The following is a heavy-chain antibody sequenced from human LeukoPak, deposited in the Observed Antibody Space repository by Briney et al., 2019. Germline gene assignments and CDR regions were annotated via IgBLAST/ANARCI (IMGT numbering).Heavy chain of an antibody. CDR2: ISSNGGST. Sequence: PGGSLRLSCAASGFTFSSYAMHWVRQAPGKGLEYVSAISSNGGSTYYANSVKGRFTISRDNSKNTLYLQMGSLRAEDMAVYYCARGHYPTVTTVDAFDIWGQGTMVTVSS. CDR3: ARGHYPTVTTVDAFDI. J-gene: IGHJ3*02. D-gene: IGHD4-17*01. CDR1: GFTFSSYA. V-gene: IGHV3-64*01.